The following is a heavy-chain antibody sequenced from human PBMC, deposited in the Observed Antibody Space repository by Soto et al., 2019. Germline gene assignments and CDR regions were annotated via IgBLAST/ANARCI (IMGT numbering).Heavy chain of an antibody. V-gene: IGHV1-69*13. CDR1: GGTFSSYA. CDR3: ARVVAVAGTLHYGMDV. D-gene: IGHD6-19*01. CDR2: IIPIFGTA. J-gene: IGHJ6*02. Sequence: SVKVSCKASGGTFSSYAISWVRQAPGQGLEWMGGIIPIFGTANYAQKFQGRVTITADESTSTAYMELSSLRSEDTAVYYCARVVAVAGTLHYGMDVWGQGTTVTVSS.